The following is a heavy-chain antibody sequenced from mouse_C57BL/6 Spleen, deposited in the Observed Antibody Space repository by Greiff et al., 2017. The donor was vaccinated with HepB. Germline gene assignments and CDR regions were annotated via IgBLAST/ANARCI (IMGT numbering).Heavy chain of an antibody. V-gene: IGHV14-3*01. CDR3: ALSDPYYYAPWFAY. CDR1: GFNIKNTY. Sequence: EVKLLESVAELVRPGASVKLSCTASGFNIKNTYMHWVKQRPEQGLEWIGWIDPANGNTKYAPKFQGKATITADTSYNTAYLQLSSLTSEDTAIYYCALSDPYYYAPWFAYWGQGTLVTVSA. D-gene: IGHD1-1*01. CDR2: IDPANGNT. J-gene: IGHJ3*01.